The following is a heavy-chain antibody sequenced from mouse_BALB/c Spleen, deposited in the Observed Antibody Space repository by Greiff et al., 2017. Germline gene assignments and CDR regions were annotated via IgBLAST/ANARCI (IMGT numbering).Heavy chain of an antibody. J-gene: IGHJ2*01. Sequence: EVQLVESGGGLVQPGGSLRLSCATSGFTFTAYYMRWVRQPPGKALEWLGFIRNKANGYTTEYSASVKGRFTISRDNSQSILYLQMNTLRAEDSATYYCARAGVADYWGQGTTLTVSS. D-gene: IGHD1-1*01. V-gene: IGHV7-3*02. CDR3: ARAGVADY. CDR2: IRNKANGYTT. CDR1: GFTFTAYY.